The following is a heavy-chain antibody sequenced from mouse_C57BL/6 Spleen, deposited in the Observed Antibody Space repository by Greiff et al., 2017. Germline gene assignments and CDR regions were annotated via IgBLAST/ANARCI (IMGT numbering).Heavy chain of an antibody. V-gene: IGHV1-69*01. J-gene: IGHJ2*01. Sequence: QVQLQQPGAELVMPGASVKLSCKASGYTFTSYCMHWVKQRPGQGLEWIGEIDPSDSYTNYNQKLKGKSTLTVDKSSSSAYMQLSSLTSEDSSVYYCARFGLTGTLYFDYWGQGTTLTVSS. D-gene: IGHD4-1*01. CDR2: IDPSDSYT. CDR3: ARFGLTGTLYFDY. CDR1: GYTFTSYC.